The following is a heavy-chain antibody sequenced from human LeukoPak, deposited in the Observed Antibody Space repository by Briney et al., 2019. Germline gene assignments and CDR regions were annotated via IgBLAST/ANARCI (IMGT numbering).Heavy chain of an antibody. J-gene: IGHJ4*02. Sequence: SVKVSCKASGGTFSSYAISWVRQAPGQGLEWMGRIIPILGIANYAQKFQGRVTITADKSTSTAYMELSSLRSEDTAVYYCASLVEMATISNFDYWGQGTLVTVSS. D-gene: IGHD5-24*01. V-gene: IGHV1-69*04. CDR1: GGTFSSYA. CDR2: IIPILGIA. CDR3: ASLVEMATISNFDY.